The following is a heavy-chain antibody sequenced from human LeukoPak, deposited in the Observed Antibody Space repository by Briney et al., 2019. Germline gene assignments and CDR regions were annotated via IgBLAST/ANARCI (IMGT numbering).Heavy chain of an antibody. V-gene: IGHV4-59*01. D-gene: IGHD2-21*01. CDR2: IYYSGST. CDR1: GGSISGYD. CDR3: ARSDFAAFYYYGMDV. Sequence: SETLSLTCTVSGGSISGYDWSWIRQPPGKGLEWIGYIYYSGSTNYNPSLKSRVTISVDASKNQFSLKLSSVTAADTAVYYCARSDFAAFYYYGMDVWGQGTTVTVSS. J-gene: IGHJ6*02.